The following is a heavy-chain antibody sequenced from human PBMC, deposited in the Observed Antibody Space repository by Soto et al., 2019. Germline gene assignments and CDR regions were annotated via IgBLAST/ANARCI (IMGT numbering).Heavy chain of an antibody. CDR3: ARAAPRYCSGGSCYSGMHY. CDR1: GGSFSGYY. Sequence: SETLSLTCAVYGGSFSGYYWGWIRQPPGKGLEWIGEINHSGSTNYNPSLKSRVTISVDTSKNQFSLKLSSVTAADTAVYYCARAAPRYCSGGSCYSGMHYWGQGTLVTVS. D-gene: IGHD2-15*01. J-gene: IGHJ4*02. CDR2: INHSGST. V-gene: IGHV4-34*01.